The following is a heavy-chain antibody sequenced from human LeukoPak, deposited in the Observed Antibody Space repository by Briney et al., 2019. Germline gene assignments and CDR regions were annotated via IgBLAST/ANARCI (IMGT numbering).Heavy chain of an antibody. CDR3: ARGGYSYGLDFDY. J-gene: IGHJ4*02. V-gene: IGHV1-2*02. Sequence: ASVKVSCKASGYTFTGYYMHWVRQAPGQGLEWMGWINPNSGGTNYAQKFQGGVTMTRDTSISTAYMELSRLRSDDTAVYYCARGGYSYGLDFDYWGQGTLVTVSS. CDR1: GYTFTGYY. CDR2: INPNSGGT. D-gene: IGHD5-18*01.